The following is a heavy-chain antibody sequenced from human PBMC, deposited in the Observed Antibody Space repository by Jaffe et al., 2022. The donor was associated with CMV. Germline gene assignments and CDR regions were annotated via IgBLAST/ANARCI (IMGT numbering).Heavy chain of an antibody. Sequence: EVQLLESGGGLVQPGESLRLSCVASGFTFSINSMSWVRQAPGKGLEWVSAIRGSGDITFYAESVKGRFIISRDNSKNRLYLQMNSLRAEDTAVYYCARDSNAIDYWGQGTLVTVSS. V-gene: IGHV3-23*01. J-gene: IGHJ4*02. CDR2: IRGSGDIT. D-gene: IGHD3-16*01. CDR1: GFTFSINS. CDR3: ARDSNAIDY.